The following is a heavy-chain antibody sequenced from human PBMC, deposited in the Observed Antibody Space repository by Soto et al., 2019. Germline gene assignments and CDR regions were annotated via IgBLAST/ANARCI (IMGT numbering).Heavy chain of an antibody. Sequence: GSLRLSGAASGFTGSSYAMSWVRQAPGKGLEWVSAISGSGGSTYYADSVKGRFTISRDNSKNTLYLQMNSLRAEDTAVYYCAKQNNWNYEDYWGQGTLVTVSS. J-gene: IGHJ4*02. CDR2: ISGSGGST. CDR3: AKQNNWNYEDY. V-gene: IGHV3-23*01. D-gene: IGHD1-7*01. CDR1: GFTGSSYA.